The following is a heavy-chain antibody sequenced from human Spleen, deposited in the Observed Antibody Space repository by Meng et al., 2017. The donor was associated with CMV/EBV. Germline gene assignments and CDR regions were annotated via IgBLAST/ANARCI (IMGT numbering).Heavy chain of an antibody. J-gene: IGHJ4*02. D-gene: IGHD2-21*01. CDR2: LIPIFGTA. Sequence: SGGSVSSYASRWVRQAPGQGLERMGGLIPIFGTADYAQKFQGRVTITTDESTSTAYMELSSLRSEDTAVYYCARGHCGGDCPPYYFDYWGQGTLVTVSS. V-gene: IGHV1-69*05. CDR1: GGSVSSYA. CDR3: ARGHCGGDCPPYYFDY.